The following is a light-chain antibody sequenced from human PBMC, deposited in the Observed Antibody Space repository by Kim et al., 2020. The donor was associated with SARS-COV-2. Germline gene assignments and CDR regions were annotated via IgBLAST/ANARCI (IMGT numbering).Light chain of an antibody. CDR2: RNN. V-gene: IGLV10-54*01. CDR1: RNNVGYQG. CDR3: AAWDSSLSGWV. J-gene: IGLJ3*02. Sequence: LTQPPSVSKGLRQTATLTCTGDRNNVGYQGATWLQQHQGHLPKVLSYRNNNRPSGISERLSASRSGNTASLTIIGLQPEDEADYYCAAWDSSLSGWVFGGGTQLTVL.